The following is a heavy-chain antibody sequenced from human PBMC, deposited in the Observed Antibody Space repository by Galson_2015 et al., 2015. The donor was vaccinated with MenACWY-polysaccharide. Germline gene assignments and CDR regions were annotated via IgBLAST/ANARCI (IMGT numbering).Heavy chain of an antibody. CDR1: GFTFSSYW. V-gene: IGHV3-7*01. CDR2: IKKDGSEK. J-gene: IGHJ6*02. CDR3: ARGHYGMDV. Sequence: SLRLSCAASGFTFSSYWMTWVRQAPGKGLEWVANIKKDGSEKYYVDSVKGRFTISRDNSKNSLYLQMHSLSAEDTAVYSCARGHYGMDVWGQGTTVTVSS.